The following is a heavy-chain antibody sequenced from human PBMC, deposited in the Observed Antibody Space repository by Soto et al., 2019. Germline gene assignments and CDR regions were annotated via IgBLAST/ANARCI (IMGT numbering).Heavy chain of an antibody. CDR2: ISYDGSTK. CDR3: AKDARPWLVRGDGLDM. Sequence: QVQLVESGGGVVQPGKSLRLSCAASGFTFSSHGMHWVRQAPGKGLEWAAYISYDGSTKYYVDSVKGRFTISRDNSKNTLYLQMDSLRVEDTAVYYCAKDARPWLVRGDGLDMWGQGTLVTVSS. V-gene: IGHV3-30*18. CDR1: GFTFSSHG. J-gene: IGHJ3*02. D-gene: IGHD6-19*01.